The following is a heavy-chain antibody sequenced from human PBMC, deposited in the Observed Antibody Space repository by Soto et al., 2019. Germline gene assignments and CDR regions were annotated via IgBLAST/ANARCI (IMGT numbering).Heavy chain of an antibody. Sequence: SETLSLTCTVSGGSISSGDYYWSWIRQPPGKGLEWIGYIYYSGSTYYNPSLKSRVTISVDTSKNQFSLKLSSVTAADTAVYYCARRSYGDYGWFDPWGQGTLVTVSS. CDR2: IYYSGST. CDR3: ARRSYGDYGWFDP. V-gene: IGHV4-30-4*01. J-gene: IGHJ5*02. CDR1: GGSISSGDYY. D-gene: IGHD4-17*01.